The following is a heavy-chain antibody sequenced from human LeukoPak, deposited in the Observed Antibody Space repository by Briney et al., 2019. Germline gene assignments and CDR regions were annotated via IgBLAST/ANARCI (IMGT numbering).Heavy chain of an antibody. D-gene: IGHD6-6*01. J-gene: IGHJ2*01. CDR2: IYPGDSDT. V-gene: IGHV5-51*01. Sequence: HGESLKISCKGSGYSFTSYWIGWVRQMPGKGLEWMGIIYPGDSDTRYSPSFQGQVTISADKSINTAFVQWSSLKASDTAIYYCARRTPEYTNRWYLDLWGRGTLVTVSS. CDR3: ARRTPEYTNRWYLDL. CDR1: GYSFTSYW.